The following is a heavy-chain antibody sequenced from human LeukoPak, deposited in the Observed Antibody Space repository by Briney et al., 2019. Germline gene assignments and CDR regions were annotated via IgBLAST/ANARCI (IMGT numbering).Heavy chain of an antibody. J-gene: IGHJ4*02. CDR2: ISSSSSYI. Sequence: GGSLRLSCAASGFTFSRYSMNWVRQAPGKGLEWVSSISSSSSYIYYADSVKGRFTISRDNAKNSLYLQMNSLRAEDTAVYYCARDLWDYGDNGYYWGQGTLVTVSS. V-gene: IGHV3-21*01. CDR3: ARDLWDYGDNGYY. D-gene: IGHD4-23*01. CDR1: GFTFSRYS.